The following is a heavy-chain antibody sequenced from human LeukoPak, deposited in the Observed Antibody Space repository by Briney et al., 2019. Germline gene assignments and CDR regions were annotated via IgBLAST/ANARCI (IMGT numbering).Heavy chain of an antibody. V-gene: IGHV3-21*01. D-gene: IGHD4-23*01. J-gene: IGHJ6*02. CDR2: ISSTSNYI. CDR1: GFTFSSYN. CDR3: ARDRLYGGDYYDMDV. Sequence: GGSLRLSCAASGFTFSSYNMNGVRQAPGKGLHSVSSISSTSNYIYYADSVKGRFNISRDNAKNSLYLQMNSLRAEDTAVYYCARDRLYGGDYYDMDVWGQGTTVTVSS.